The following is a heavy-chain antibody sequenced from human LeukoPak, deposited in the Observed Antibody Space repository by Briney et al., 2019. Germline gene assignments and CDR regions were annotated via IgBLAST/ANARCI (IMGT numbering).Heavy chain of an antibody. J-gene: IGHJ6*02. CDR1: GYTFTSYD. CDR3: ARRYSSSWYWYYYYGMDV. CDR2: MNPNSGNT. V-gene: IGHV1-8*01. D-gene: IGHD6-13*01. Sequence: ASVTVSCKASGYTFTSYDNNWVRQATGQGLEWMGWMNPNSGNTGYAQKIQGRVTMTRNTTISTAYMELSSLRSEDTAVYYCARRYSSSWYWYYYYGMDVWGQGTTVTVSS.